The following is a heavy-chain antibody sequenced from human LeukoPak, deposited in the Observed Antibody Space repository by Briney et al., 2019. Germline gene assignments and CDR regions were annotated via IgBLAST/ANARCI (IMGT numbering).Heavy chain of an antibody. V-gene: IGHV1-2*06. Sequence: ASVKVSCKASGYTFTGYYMHWVRQAPGQGLEWMGRINPNSGGTNYAQKFQGRVTMTRDTSISTAYMELSRLRSDDTAVYYCARDPLHCSGGSCCSSWFDPWGQGTLVTVSS. CDR1: GYTFTGYY. CDR3: ARDPLHCSGGSCCSSWFDP. J-gene: IGHJ5*02. D-gene: IGHD2-15*01. CDR2: INPNSGGT.